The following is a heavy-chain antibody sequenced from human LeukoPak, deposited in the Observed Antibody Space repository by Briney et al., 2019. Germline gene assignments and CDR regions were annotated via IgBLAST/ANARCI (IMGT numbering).Heavy chain of an antibody. CDR1: GGSINSGSYY. CDR2: IYTSGST. V-gene: IGHV4-61*02. CDR3: ARGGHYYDSSAYGFDY. Sequence: PSETLSLTCTVSGGSINSGSYYWSWIRQPAGKGLEWIGRIYTSGSTNYNPSLKSRVTISVDTSKNQFSLKLSSVTAADTAVYYCARGGHYYDSSAYGFDYWGQGILVTVSS. J-gene: IGHJ4*02. D-gene: IGHD3-22*01.